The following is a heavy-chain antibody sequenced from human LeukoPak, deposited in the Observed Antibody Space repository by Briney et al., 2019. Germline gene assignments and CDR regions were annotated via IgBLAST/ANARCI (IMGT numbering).Heavy chain of an antibody. J-gene: IGHJ5*02. D-gene: IGHD3-22*01. CDR3: ARGNTMISGVDWFDP. CDR2: ISAYNGNT. CDR1: GGTFSSYG. V-gene: IGHV1-18*01. Sequence: ASVKVSCKASGGTFSSYGISWVRQAPGQGLEWMGWISAYNGNTNYAQKLQGRVTMTTDTSTSTAYMELRSLRSDDTAVYYRARGNTMISGVDWFDPWGQGTLVTVSS.